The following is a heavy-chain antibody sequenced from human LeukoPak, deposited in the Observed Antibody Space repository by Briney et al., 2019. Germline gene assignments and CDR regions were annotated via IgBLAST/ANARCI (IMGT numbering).Heavy chain of an antibody. J-gene: IGHJ4*02. CDR1: GYTFTSYG. V-gene: IGHV1-18*01. Sequence: ASVKVSCKASGYTFTSYGISWVRQAPGQGLEWMAWISAYNGNTNYAQKLQGRVTMTTDTSTSTAYMELRSLRSDDTAVYYCARDPYDSSGYYPDYWGQGTLVTVSS. D-gene: IGHD3-22*01. CDR3: ARDPYDSSGYYPDY. CDR2: ISAYNGNT.